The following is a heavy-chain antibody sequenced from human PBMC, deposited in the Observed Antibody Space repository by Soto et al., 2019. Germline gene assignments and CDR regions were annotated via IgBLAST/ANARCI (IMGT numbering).Heavy chain of an antibody. J-gene: IGHJ6*03. Sequence: PSETLSLTGVVSAGSLRDYYWSWIRQPPGMALEWIGEINHLGSINYNPSLKSRFTMSLDTSKNQFSLKLNSATAAETATYYCERGSKSHCAYLYYKDVWDRGTTVSISS. CDR3: ERGSKSHCAYLYYKDV. V-gene: IGHV4-34*01. D-gene: IGHD2-21*02. CDR1: AGSLRDYY. CDR2: INHLGSI.